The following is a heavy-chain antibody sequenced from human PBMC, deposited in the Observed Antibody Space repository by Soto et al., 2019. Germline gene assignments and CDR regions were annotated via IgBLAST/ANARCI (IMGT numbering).Heavy chain of an antibody. J-gene: IGHJ4*02. D-gene: IGHD3-3*01. Sequence: ASVKVSCKASGYTFTSYYMHWVRQAPGQGLEWMGIINPSGGSTSYAQKFQGRVTMTRDTSTSTVYMELSSLRSEDTAVYYCARDHGVTIFGVVITPPGYYFDYWGQGTLVTVSS. CDR2: INPSGGST. V-gene: IGHV1-46*03. CDR3: ARDHGVTIFGVVITPPGYYFDY. CDR1: GYTFTSYY.